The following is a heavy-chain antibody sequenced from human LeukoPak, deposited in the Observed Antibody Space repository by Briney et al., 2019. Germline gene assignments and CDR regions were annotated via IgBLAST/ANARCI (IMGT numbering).Heavy chain of an antibody. V-gene: IGHV3-7*01. D-gene: IGHD3-22*01. CDR2: IKQDGSEK. CDR3: ARDPNYYDSSGYYGPYYFDY. J-gene: IGHJ4*02. CDR1: GFTFSSYW. Sequence: PGGSLRLSCAASGFTFSSYWMSWVRQAPGKGLEWVANIKQDGSEKYYVDSVKGRFTISRDNAKNSLYLQMNSLRAENTAVYYCARDPNYYDSSGYYGPYYFDYWGQGTLVTVSS.